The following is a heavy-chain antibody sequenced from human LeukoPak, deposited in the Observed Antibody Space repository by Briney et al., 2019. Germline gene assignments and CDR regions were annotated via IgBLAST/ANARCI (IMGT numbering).Heavy chain of an antibody. Sequence: ASVKVSCKASGYTFTGYYMHWVRQAPGQGLEWMGWINPNSGGTNYAQKFQGRVTMTRDTSISTAYMELSRLRSDDTAVYYCARDSTGYGYEEWNWGQGTLVTVSS. V-gene: IGHV1-2*02. CDR1: GYTFTGYY. CDR3: ARDSTGYGYEEWN. J-gene: IGHJ4*02. CDR2: INPNSGGT. D-gene: IGHD5-18*01.